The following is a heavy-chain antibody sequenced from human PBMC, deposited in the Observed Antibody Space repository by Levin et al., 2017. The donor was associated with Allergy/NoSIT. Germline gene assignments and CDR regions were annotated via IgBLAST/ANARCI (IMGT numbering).Heavy chain of an antibody. Sequence: LSLTCAASGFTFSDHYMDWVRQAPGKGLEWVGRARNKANSYTTEYAASVKGRFTISRDDSKNSLYLQMNSLRTEDTAVYYCARVPGSSWSLSYMDVWGRGTTVTVSS. V-gene: IGHV3-72*01. J-gene: IGHJ6*03. D-gene: IGHD6-13*01. CDR1: GFTFSDHY. CDR2: ARNKANSYTT. CDR3: ARVPGSSWSLSYMDV.